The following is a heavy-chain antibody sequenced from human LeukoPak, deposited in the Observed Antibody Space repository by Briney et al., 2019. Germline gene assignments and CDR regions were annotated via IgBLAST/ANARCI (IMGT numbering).Heavy chain of an antibody. V-gene: IGHV1-8*03. J-gene: IGHJ2*01. CDR1: GYTFTSYD. CDR2: MNPNSGNT. Sequence: ASVKVSCKASGYTFTSYDINWVRQATGQGLEWMGWMNPNSGNTGYAQKFQGRVTITRNTSISTAYMELSSLRFEDTAVYYCARGGNQWLAIHWYFDLWGRGTLVTVSS. CDR3: ARGGNQWLAIHWYFDL. D-gene: IGHD6-19*01.